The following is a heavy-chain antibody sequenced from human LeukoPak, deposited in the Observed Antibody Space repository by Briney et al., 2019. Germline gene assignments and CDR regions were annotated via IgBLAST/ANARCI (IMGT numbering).Heavy chain of an antibody. D-gene: IGHD3-22*01. J-gene: IGHJ4*02. Sequence: PSETLSLTCAVYGGSFSGYYWSWIRQPPGKGLEWIGEINHSGSTNYNPSLKSRVTISVDTSKNQFSLKLSSVTAADTAVYYCARVRRRDYYDSSGYLFDYWGQGTLVTVSS. CDR3: ARVRRRDYYDSSGYLFDY. V-gene: IGHV4-34*01. CDR2: INHSGST. CDR1: GGSFSGYY.